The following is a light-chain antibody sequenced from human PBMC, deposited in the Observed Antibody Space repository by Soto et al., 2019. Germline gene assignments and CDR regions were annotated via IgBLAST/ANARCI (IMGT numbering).Light chain of an antibody. CDR1: QSVSSSY. CDR2: GAS. J-gene: IGKJ1*01. V-gene: IGKV3-20*01. Sequence: EIVFTQSPGTLSLSPGERATLSFRASQSVSSSYLAWYQHKSGQAPRLLIYGASSRATGIPDRFSGSGFATDFTLTISRLEPEDFAVYYCQQYDNAPQTFGQGTKVDIK. CDR3: QQYDNAPQT.